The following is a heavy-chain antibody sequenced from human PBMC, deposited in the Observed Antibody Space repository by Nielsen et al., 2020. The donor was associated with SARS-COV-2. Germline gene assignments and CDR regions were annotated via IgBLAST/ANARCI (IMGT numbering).Heavy chain of an antibody. CDR3: AGGSGSYEYDAFDI. J-gene: IGHJ3*02. CDR1: GCSIISYY. Sequence: SDTLSLTCPVPGCSIISYYWSWIRQPPGKGLGWIGYIYYSGSTNYNPSLKSRVTISVDTSKNQFSLKLSSVTAADTAVYYCAGGSGSYEYDAFDIWGQGTRVTVSS. CDR2: IYYSGST. V-gene: IGHV4-59*01. D-gene: IGHD3-10*01.